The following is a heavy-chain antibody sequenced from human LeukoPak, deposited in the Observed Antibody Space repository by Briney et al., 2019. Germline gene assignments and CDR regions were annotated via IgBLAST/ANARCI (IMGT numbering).Heavy chain of an antibody. Sequence: GRSLRLSCAASGFTFSSYARHWIRQAPGKGLEWVAVISYDGSNKYYADSVKGRFTISRDNSKNTMYLQMNSLRAEDTAVYYCERDLGYCSGGSCYIGFFDYWGQGTLVTVSS. CDR3: ERDLGYCSGGSCYIGFFDY. J-gene: IGHJ4*02. V-gene: IGHV3-30*04. CDR1: GFTFSSYA. CDR2: ISYDGSNK. D-gene: IGHD2-15*01.